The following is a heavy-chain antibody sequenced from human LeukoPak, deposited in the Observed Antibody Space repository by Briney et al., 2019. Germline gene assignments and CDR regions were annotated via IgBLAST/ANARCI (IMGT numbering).Heavy chain of an antibody. CDR3: AREVLRFDY. CDR2: INTDTGNP. CDR1: GYTFTSYA. D-gene: IGHD2-15*01. V-gene: IGHV7-4-1*02. J-gene: IGHJ4*02. Sequence: GASVKASCKASGYTFTSYAMHWVRQAPGQRLEWMGWINTDTGNPTYAQGFTGRFVFSLDTSVSTAYLQISSLKAEDTAFYYCAREVLRFDYWGQGTLVTVSS.